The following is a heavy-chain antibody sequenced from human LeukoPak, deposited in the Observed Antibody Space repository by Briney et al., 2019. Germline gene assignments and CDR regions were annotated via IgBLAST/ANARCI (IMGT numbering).Heavy chain of an antibody. V-gene: IGHV1-58*01. CDR2: IVVGSGNT. Sequence: SVKVSCKASGFTFTSSAVQWVRQARGQRLEWIGWIVVGSGNTNYAQKFQERVTITTDMSTSTAYMELSSLRSEDTAVYYCAADYNFWSGYPYYYYYYGMDVWGQGTTVTVSS. CDR1: GFTFTSSA. CDR3: AADYNFWSGYPYYYYYYGMDV. D-gene: IGHD3-3*01. J-gene: IGHJ6*02.